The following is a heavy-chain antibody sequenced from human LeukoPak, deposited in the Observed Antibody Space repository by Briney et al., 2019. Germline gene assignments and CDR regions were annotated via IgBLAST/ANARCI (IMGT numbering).Heavy chain of an antibody. J-gene: IGHJ5*02. Sequence: ASVKVSCKASGYTFTSYAMHWVRQAPGQRLEWMGWINAGNGNTKYSQKFQGRVTITRDTSASTVYMELSSLRSEDTAVYYCARDSSGYYPNWFDPWGQGTLVTVSS. CDR2: INAGNGNT. CDR1: GYTFTSYA. V-gene: IGHV1-3*01. CDR3: ARDSSGYYPNWFDP. D-gene: IGHD3-22*01.